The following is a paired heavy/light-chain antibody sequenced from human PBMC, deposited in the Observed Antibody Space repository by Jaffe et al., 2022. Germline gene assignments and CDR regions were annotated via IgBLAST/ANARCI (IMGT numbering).Light chain of an antibody. CDR2: WAS. V-gene: IGKV4-1*01. CDR1: QSVLYSSNNKNY. J-gene: IGKJ3*01. Sequence: DIVMTQSPDSLAVSLGERATINCKSSQSVLYSSNNKNYLAWYQQKPGQPPKLLIYWASTRESGVPDRFSGSGSGTDFTLTISSLQAEDVAVYYCQQYYSTPPTFGPGTKVDIK. CDR3: QQYYSTPPT.
Heavy chain of an antibody. CDR2: INHSGST. V-gene: IGHV4-34*01. Sequence: QVQLQQWGAGLLKPSETLSLTCAVYGGSFSGYYWSWIRQPPGKGLEWIGEINHSGSTNYNPSLKSRVTISVDTSKNQFSLKLSSVTAADTAVYYCARGGWPYYYGSGSYYSIRWFDPWGQGTLVTVSS. CDR1: GGSFSGYY. CDR3: ARGGWPYYYGSGSYYSIRWFDP. J-gene: IGHJ5*02. D-gene: IGHD3-10*01.